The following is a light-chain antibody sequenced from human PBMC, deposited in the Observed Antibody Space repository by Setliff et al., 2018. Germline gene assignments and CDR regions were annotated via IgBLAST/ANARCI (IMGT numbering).Light chain of an antibody. V-gene: IGLV3-1*01. CDR3: QAWDSSTYV. CDR1: ELGDKF. CDR2: QDR. Sequence: SYALTQPPSVSVSPGQEASITCSGDELGDKFVSWYQQKSDQSPVLVIYQDRQRPSGIPERFSGSTSRNTATLTISGTQAMDEADYYCQAWDSSTYVFGTGTKV. J-gene: IGLJ1*01.